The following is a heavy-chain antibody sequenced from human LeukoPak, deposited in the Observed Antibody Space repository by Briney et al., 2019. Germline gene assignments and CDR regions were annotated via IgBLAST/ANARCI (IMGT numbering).Heavy chain of an antibody. D-gene: IGHD6-19*01. CDR3: ARDHFGIAVAGTGAFDI. CDR2: INWNGGST. Sequence: GGSLRLSCAASGFTFSTYWMHWVRQAPGKGLEWVSGINWNGGSTGYADSVKGRFTISRDNAKNSLYLQMNSLRAEDTALYYCARDHFGIAVAGTGAFDIWGQGTMVTVSS. CDR1: GFTFSTYW. V-gene: IGHV3-20*04. J-gene: IGHJ3*02.